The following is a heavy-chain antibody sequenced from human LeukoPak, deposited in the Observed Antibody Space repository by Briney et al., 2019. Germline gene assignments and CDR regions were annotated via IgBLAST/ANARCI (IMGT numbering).Heavy chain of an antibody. V-gene: IGHV3-23*01. J-gene: IGHJ4*02. CDR3: AKDRPSRIKIFGVVYKAYYFDY. D-gene: IGHD3-3*01. CDR2: ISGSGGST. Sequence: GGSLRLSCAASGFTFSSYAMSWVRQAPGKGLEWVSAISGSGGSTYYADSVKGRFTISRDNSKNTLYLQMNSLRAEDTAVYYCAKDRPSRIKIFGVVYKAYYFDYWGQGTLVTVSS. CDR1: GFTFSSYA.